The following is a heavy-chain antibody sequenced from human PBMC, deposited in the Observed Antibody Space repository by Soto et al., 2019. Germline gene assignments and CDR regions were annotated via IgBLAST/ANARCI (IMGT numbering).Heavy chain of an antibody. J-gene: IGHJ4*02. D-gene: IGHD2-8*02. CDR1: GFTFSSFG. CDR2: ISRGGDSA. V-gene: IGHV3-23*04. CDR3: AKDGDIVLLAADF. Sequence: EVQLVESGGGLVQPGGSLRLSCAASGFTFSSFGMTWVRQAPGKGLEWVSGISRGGDSAYYADSVKGRFTIYRDNSKKTLYLQMNSLRAEDTAVYYCAKDGDIVLLAADFWGQGTLVTVSS.